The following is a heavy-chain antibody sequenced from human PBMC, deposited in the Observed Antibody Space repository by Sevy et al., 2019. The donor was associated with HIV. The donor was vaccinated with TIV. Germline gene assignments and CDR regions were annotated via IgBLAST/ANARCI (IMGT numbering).Heavy chain of an antibody. CDR2: ISHSGDDT. D-gene: IGHD2-2*02. V-gene: IGHV3-23*01. J-gene: IGHJ6*02. Sequence: GGSLRLSCAASGFTFSSYAMSWVRQAPGKGLEWVSAISHSGDDTYYADSVKGRFTISRDNSKNTLYLEMNSLRAEDTAVYYCAKGTLVVPTVIYYYYGMSVWGQGTTVTVSS. CDR1: GFTFSSYA. CDR3: AKGTLVVPTVIYYYYGMSV.